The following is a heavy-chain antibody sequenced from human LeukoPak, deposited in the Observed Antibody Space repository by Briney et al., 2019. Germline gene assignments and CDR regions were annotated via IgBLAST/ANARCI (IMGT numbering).Heavy chain of an antibody. J-gene: IGHJ4*02. CDR3: ERVNGDVGEVVTTTEPDY. D-gene: IGHD3-22*01. CDR2: INPNSGGT. CDR1: GYTFTGYY. V-gene: IGHV1-2*02. Sequence: ASVKVSCKASGYTFTGYYMHWVRQAPGQGLEWMGWINPNSGGTNYAQKFQGRVTMTRGTSISTAYMELSRLRSDDTAVYYCERVNGDVGEVVTTTEPDYWGQGTLVTVSS.